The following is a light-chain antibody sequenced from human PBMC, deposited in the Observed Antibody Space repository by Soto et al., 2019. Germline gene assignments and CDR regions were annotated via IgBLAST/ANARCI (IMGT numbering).Light chain of an antibody. J-gene: IGLJ3*02. CDR2: AVT. CDR3: TSYSSITTLV. V-gene: IGLV2-14*01. Sequence: QSALTQPASVSGSPGQSITISCTGTSFDVGGHDSVSWYQQHPGKAPKLIISAVTNRPSGVSDRFSGSKSGNTASLTISGLQAEDEADFYCTSYSSITTLVFGGGTKVTVL. CDR1: SFDVGGHDS.